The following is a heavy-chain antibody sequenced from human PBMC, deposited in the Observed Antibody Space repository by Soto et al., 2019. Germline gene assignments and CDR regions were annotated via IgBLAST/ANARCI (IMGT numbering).Heavy chain of an antibody. CDR2: ISYDGSNK. V-gene: IGHV3-30*03. CDR1: GFTFSSYG. Sequence: GGSLRLSCAASGFTFSSYGMHWVRQAPGKGLEWVAVISYDGSNKYYADSVKGRFTISRDNSKNTLYLQMNSLRAEDTAVYYCATMVDQGHYFGYWGQGTLVTVSS. J-gene: IGHJ4*02. D-gene: IGHD2-8*01. CDR3: ATMVDQGHYFGY.